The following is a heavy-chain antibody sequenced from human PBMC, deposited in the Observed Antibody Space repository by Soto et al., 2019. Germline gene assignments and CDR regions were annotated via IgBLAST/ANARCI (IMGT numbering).Heavy chain of an antibody. CDR2: IYYSGST. CDR1: GCSISSYY. J-gene: IGHJ3*02. Sequence: QVQLQESGPGLMKPSDTLSLTCTVSGCSISSYYWSWIRQPPGKGLEWIGFIYYSGSTNYNPSLKSRVTISVDTSKNQFSLELSSVTAADTAVYYCARVWGGAFDIWGQGTMVTVSS. D-gene: IGHD3-10*01. CDR3: ARVWGGAFDI. V-gene: IGHV4-59*07.